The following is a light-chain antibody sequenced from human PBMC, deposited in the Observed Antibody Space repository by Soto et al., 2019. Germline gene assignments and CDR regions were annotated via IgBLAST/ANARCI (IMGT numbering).Light chain of an antibody. CDR2: KAS. J-gene: IGKJ1*01. CDR1: QSINIW. V-gene: IGKV1-5*03. CDR3: QQYNVYWT. Sequence: DLQMTQSPSTLSASVGDRVTITCRASQSINIWLAWYQQKPGRAPKLLIHKASTLESGVPSRFSGSGSGTEFTLTISSLQRDDFATYYCQQYNVYWTFGQGTRVEIK.